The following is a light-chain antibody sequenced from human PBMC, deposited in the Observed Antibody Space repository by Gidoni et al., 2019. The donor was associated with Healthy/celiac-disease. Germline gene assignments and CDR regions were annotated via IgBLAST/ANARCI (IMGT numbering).Light chain of an antibody. J-gene: IGKJ1*01. Sequence: DIQMTQSPSTLSASVGDRVTITCRASQSISSWLAWYQQKPGKAPKLVIYKASSLESGVPSRFSGSGSGTEFTLTISSLQPDDFATDYCQQYNNDSRTFGQGTKVEIK. CDR2: KAS. V-gene: IGKV1-5*03. CDR1: QSISSW. CDR3: QQYNNDSRT.